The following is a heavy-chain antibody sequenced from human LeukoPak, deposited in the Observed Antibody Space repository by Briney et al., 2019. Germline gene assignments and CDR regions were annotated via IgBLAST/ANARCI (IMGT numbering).Heavy chain of an antibody. D-gene: IGHD3-3*01. CDR3: ARDQHDFWSGYWRDY. V-gene: IGHV3-7*01. CDR2: IKQDGSEK. CDR1: GFTFSTFW. J-gene: IGHJ4*02. Sequence: GGSLRLSCAASGFTFSTFWMSWVRQAPGKGLEWVANIKQDGSEKYYVDSVKGRFTISRDNAKNSLYLQMNSLRAEDTAVYYCARDQHDFWSGYWRDYWGQGTLVTVSS.